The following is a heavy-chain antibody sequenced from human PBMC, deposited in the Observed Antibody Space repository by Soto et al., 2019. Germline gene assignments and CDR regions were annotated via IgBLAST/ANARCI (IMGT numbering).Heavy chain of an antibody. D-gene: IGHD6-13*01. V-gene: IGHV3-33*01. CDR3: ARGQKQQLPHLYYYYGMDV. CDR2: IWYDGSNK. CDR1: GFTFSSYG. J-gene: IGHJ6*02. Sequence: GESLKISCAASGFTFSSYGMHWVRQAPGKGLEWVAVIWYDGSNKYYADSVKGRFTISRDNSKNTLYLQMNSLRAEDTAVYYCARGQKQQLPHLYYYYGMDVWGQGTTVTVSS.